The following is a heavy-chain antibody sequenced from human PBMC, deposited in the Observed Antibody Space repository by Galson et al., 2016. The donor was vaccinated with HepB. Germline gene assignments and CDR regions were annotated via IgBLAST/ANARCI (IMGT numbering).Heavy chain of an antibody. CDR2: INAGNDNT. V-gene: IGHV1-3*01. D-gene: IGHD1-26*01. CDR1: GYSFTSYW. CDR3: AREAGVRGSYYYNPPDY. J-gene: IGHJ4*02. Sequence: QSGAEVKKPGESLTISCKGSGYSFTSYWIGWVRQAPGQRLEWMGWINAGNDNTKYSQKLQGRVTITRDTSASTAYMELSSLRSEDTAVYYCAREAGVRGSYYYNPPDYWGQGTLVTVSS.